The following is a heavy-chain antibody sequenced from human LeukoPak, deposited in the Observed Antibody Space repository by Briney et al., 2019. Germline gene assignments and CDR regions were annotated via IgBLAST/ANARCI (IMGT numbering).Heavy chain of an antibody. CDR3: ARRRGDFWSGYYPNYYYYYYMDV. D-gene: IGHD3-3*01. Sequence: PSETLSLTCTVSGGSISSYYWNWIRQPPGKGLEWIGYIYYSGSTNYKPSLKSRVTISVDTSKNQFSLKLSSVTAADTAVYYCARRRGDFWSGYYPNYYYYYYMDVWGKGTTVTVSS. CDR1: GGSISSYY. CDR2: IYYSGST. J-gene: IGHJ6*03. V-gene: IGHV4-59*12.